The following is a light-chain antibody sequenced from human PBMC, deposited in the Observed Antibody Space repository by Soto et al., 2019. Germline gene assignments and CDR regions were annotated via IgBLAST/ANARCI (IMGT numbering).Light chain of an antibody. CDR2: GTA. V-gene: IGKV3-20*01. CDR1: QSVSSSY. CDR3: QQYGRT. Sequence: EIVLTQSPGTLSLSPGERATLSCRANQSVSSSYLAWYQQKPGQAPRLLIYGTASRATAIPDRFSGSGSGTDFTLTISRLEPEDFAVYYCQQYGRTFGQGTKVEIK. J-gene: IGKJ1*01.